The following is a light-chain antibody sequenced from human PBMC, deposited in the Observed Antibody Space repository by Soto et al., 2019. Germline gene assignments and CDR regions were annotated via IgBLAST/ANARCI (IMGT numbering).Light chain of an antibody. CDR3: QVWDSSSDPRGV. J-gene: IGLJ1*01. CDR1: NIGSKS. CDR2: YDS. Sequence: SYELTQPASVTVAAGKTARITCGGNNIGSKSVHWYQQKPGQAPVLVIYYDSDRPSGIPERFSGSNSGNTATLTISRVEAGDEADYYCQVWDSSSDPRGVFGTGTKVTV. V-gene: IGLV3-21*04.